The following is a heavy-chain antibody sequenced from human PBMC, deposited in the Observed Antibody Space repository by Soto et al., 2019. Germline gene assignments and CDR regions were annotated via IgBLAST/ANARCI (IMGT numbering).Heavy chain of an antibody. CDR3: ARDTALLDY. Sequence: QVQLVQSGAEVKKPGASVKVSCKASGYTFTSYAMHWVRQAPGQRLEWMGWINAGNGNTKYSQKFQGKGHITKDTSASTAYMGLSSLRSEGTAVYYFARDTALLDYWGQGTLVTVSS. CDR1: GYTFTSYA. D-gene: IGHD2-21*02. V-gene: IGHV1-3*01. J-gene: IGHJ4*02. CDR2: INAGNGNT.